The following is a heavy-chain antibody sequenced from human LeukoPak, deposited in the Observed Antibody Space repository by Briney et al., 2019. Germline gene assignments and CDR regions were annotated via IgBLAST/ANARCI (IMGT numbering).Heavy chain of an antibody. D-gene: IGHD6-19*01. CDR3: ARVSGWTYYFDY. Sequence: SETLSLTCTVSGGSISSYYWSWIRQPPGKGLEWNGYIYYSGSTNYNPSLKSRVTISVDTSKNQFSLKLSSVTAADTAVYYCARVSGWTYYFDYWGQGILVTVSS. J-gene: IGHJ4*02. CDR2: IYYSGST. V-gene: IGHV4-59*01. CDR1: GGSISSYY.